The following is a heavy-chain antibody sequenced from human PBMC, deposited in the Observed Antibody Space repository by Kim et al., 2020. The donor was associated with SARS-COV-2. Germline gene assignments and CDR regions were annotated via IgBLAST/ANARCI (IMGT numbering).Heavy chain of an antibody. J-gene: IGHJ6*02. D-gene: IGHD1-7*01. CDR2: ISGSGGST. CDR1: GFTFSSYA. Sequence: GGSLRLSCAASGFTFSSYAMSWVRQAPGKGLEWVSAISGSGGSTYYADSVKGRFTISRDNSKNTLYLQMNSLRAEDTAVYYCAKGKLRAYYYYGMDVWGQGTTVTVSS. V-gene: IGHV3-23*01. CDR3: AKGKLRAYYYYGMDV.